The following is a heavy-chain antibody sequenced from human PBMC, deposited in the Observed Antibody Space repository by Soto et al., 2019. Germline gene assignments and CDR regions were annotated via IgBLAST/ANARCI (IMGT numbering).Heavy chain of an antibody. CDR1: GGSISSSSYY. V-gene: IGHV4-39*01. Sequence: LSLTCTVSGGSISSSSYYWGWIRQPPGKGLEWIGSIYYSGSTYYNPSLKSRVTISVDTSKNQFSLKLSSVTAADTAVYYCARLVGNCSGGSCYWGIYYFDYWGQGTLVTSPQ. CDR3: ARLVGNCSGGSCYWGIYYFDY. D-gene: IGHD2-15*01. J-gene: IGHJ4*02. CDR2: IYYSGST.